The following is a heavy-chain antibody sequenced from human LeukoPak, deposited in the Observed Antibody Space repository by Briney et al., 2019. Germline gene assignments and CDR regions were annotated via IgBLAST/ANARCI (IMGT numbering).Heavy chain of an antibody. CDR1: GGTFSSYA. CDR2: IIPIFGTA. V-gene: IGHV1-69*05. Sequence: SVKVSCKASGGTFSSYAISWVRQAPGQGLEWMGEIIPIFGTANYAQKFQGRVTITTDESTSTAYMELSSLRSEDTAVYYCAREADKGSATHAAFDIWGQGTMVTVSS. J-gene: IGHJ3*02. CDR3: AREADKGSATHAAFDI. D-gene: IGHD2-2*01.